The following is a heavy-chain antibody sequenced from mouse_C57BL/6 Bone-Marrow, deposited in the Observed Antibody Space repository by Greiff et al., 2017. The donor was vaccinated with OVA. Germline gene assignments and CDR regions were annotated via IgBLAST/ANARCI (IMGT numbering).Heavy chain of an antibody. D-gene: IGHD1-1*01. J-gene: IGHJ4*01. CDR3: TTYYYGSAMDY. Sequence: VQLQQSGAELVRPGASVKLSCTASGFNIKDDYMHWVKQRTEQGLEWIGWIDPENGDTEYASKFQGKATITADTSANTAYLQLSSLTSEDTAVYYCTTYYYGSAMDYWGQGTSVTVSS. CDR2: IDPENGDT. CDR1: GFNIKDDY. V-gene: IGHV14-4*01.